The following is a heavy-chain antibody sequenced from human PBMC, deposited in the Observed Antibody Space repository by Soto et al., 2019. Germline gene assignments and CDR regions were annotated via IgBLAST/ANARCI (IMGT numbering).Heavy chain of an antibody. CDR1: GFTFSSYG. J-gene: IGHJ4*02. CDR3: AKDAYKGYSSGWLLLHY. V-gene: IGHV3-30*18. D-gene: IGHD6-19*01. Sequence: GGSLRLSCAASGFTFSSYGMHWVRQAPGKGLEWVAVISYDGSNKYYADSVKGRFTISRYNSKNTLYLQMNSLRAEGTAVYYCAKDAYKGYSSGWLLLHYWGQGTLVTVSS. CDR2: ISYDGSNK.